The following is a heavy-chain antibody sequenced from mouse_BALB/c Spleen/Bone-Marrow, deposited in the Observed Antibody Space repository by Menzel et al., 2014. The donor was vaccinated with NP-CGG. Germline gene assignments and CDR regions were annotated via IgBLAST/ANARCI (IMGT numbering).Heavy chain of an antibody. J-gene: IGHJ4*01. D-gene: IGHD2-14*01. CDR2: INPSNGGT. CDR1: GYTFTSYY. Sequence: VQGVESGAELVKPGASVKLSCKASGYTFTSYYMYWVKQRPGQGLEWIGEINPSNGGTNFNEKFKSKATLTVDKSSSTVYMQLSSLTSEDSAVYYCTRREYYRYDRAMDYWGQGTSVTVSS. V-gene: IGHV1S81*02. CDR3: TRREYYRYDRAMDY.